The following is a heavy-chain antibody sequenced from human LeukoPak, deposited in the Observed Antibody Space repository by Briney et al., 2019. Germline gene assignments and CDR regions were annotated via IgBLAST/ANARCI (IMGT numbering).Heavy chain of an antibody. CDR3: ARGRRRTYYYGSGYFDY. CDR2: INHSGST. Sequence: PSETLSLTCTVSGSSISGVYHWGWIRQPPGKGLEWIGEINHSGSTNYNPSLKSRVTISVDTSKNQFSLKLSSVTAADTAVYYCARGRRRTYYYGSGYFDYWGQGTLVTVSS. CDR1: GSSISGVYH. J-gene: IGHJ4*02. D-gene: IGHD3-10*01. V-gene: IGHV4-38-2*02.